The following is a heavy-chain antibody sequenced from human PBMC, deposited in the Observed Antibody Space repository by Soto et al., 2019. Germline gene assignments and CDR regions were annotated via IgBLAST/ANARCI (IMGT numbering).Heavy chain of an antibody. J-gene: IGHJ4*02. D-gene: IGHD2-21*01. CDR3: ARSAYCCRECPAY. CDR1: GGTFSSYT. CDR2: IIPILGIA. Sequence: QVQLVQSGAEVKKPGSSVKVSCKASGGTFSSYTISWVRQAPGQGLEWLGRIIPILGIANYAQKFQGRVTITAEESTSTDYMELSRHRSEDPAVYSCARSAYCCRECPAYWGQGPLVTVSS. V-gene: IGHV1-69*02.